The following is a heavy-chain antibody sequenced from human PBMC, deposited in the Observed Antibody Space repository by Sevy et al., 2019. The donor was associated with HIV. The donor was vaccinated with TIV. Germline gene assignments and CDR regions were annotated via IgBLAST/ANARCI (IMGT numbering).Heavy chain of an antibody. D-gene: IGHD6-13*01. CDR1: GFTFGDYA. J-gene: IGHJ4*02. CDR2: IRSKAYGGTT. V-gene: IGHV3-49*04. CDR3: TRDQWQHLVRPHCDY. Sequence: GGSLRLSCTGSGFTFGDYAVSWVRQAPGKGLEWVGFIRSKAYGGTTDYAASVKGRFTISRDDSKSIVDLQMNSLKTEDTAVYYCTRDQWQHLVRPHCDYWGQGTLVTVSS.